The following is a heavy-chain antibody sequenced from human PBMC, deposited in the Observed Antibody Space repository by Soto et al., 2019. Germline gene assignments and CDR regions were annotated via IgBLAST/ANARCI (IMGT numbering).Heavy chain of an antibody. V-gene: IGHV3-30-3*01. D-gene: IGHD3-10*01. Sequence: GGSLRLSCAASGFTFSSYAMHWVRQAPGKGLEWVAVISYDGSNKYYADSVKGRFTISRDNSKNTLYLQMNSLRAEDTAVYYCARDPAWFGDQESDYYYGMDVWGQGTTVTVSS. CDR2: ISYDGSNK. CDR3: ARDPAWFGDQESDYYYGMDV. CDR1: GFTFSSYA. J-gene: IGHJ6*02.